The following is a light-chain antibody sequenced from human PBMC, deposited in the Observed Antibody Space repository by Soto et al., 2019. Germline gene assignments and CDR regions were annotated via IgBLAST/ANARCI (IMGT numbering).Light chain of an antibody. Sequence: EIVLTQSPGTLSLSPGERATLSCRASQSVRSGYLAWYQQKPGQAPRLLIYGASSRATGIPDRFSGSGSGTDFTLTISRLEPEDFAVYYGQQYGSSPTFGQGTKVEIK. CDR3: QQYGSSPT. V-gene: IGKV3-20*01. CDR1: QSVRSGY. CDR2: GAS. J-gene: IGKJ1*01.